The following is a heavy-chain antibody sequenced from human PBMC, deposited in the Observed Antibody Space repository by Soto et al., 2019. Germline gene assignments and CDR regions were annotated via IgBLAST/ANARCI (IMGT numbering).Heavy chain of an antibody. J-gene: IGHJ4*02. V-gene: IGHV3-15*01. CDR3: AITAMVNRCSWTSFDY. CDR1: GLTFSNVW. CDR2: IKSKSDGETA. D-gene: IGHD5-18*01. Sequence: GGSLRLSCAASGLTFSNVWMTWVRQAPGKGLEWVGRIKSKSDGETADVAAPVKARFTISRDDSKNTVFLEMNSLKSEETDLYYWAITAMVNRCSWTSFDYWGRGTQVTGS.